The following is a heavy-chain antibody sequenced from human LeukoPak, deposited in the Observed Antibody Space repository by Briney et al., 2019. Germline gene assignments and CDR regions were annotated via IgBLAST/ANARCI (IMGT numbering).Heavy chain of an antibody. V-gene: IGHV4-39*01. CDR2: LDYSGTT. Sequence: SSETLSLTCTVSGDSISGSGSHWGWIRQSPGKGLEWIGSLDYSGTTHYNPSLKSQFTISRDTSKNQVSLKVTSVTAADTAVYYCARQFSSSPIDTWGQGTMVTVSS. D-gene: IGHD6-13*01. CDR3: ARQFSSSPIDT. CDR1: GDSISGSGSH. J-gene: IGHJ3*02.